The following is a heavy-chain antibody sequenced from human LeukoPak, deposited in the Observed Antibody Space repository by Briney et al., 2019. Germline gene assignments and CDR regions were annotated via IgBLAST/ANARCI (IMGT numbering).Heavy chain of an antibody. CDR2: ITVSGGTT. J-gene: IGHJ4*02. CDR1: EFTFSSYA. Sequence: GGSLRLSCAASEFTFSSYAMQWVRQAPGKGLEWVSGITVSGGTTYYTNSVKGRFTISRDNSKNTLYLQMSSLKASDTAMYYCARQSRDGSKTRGYYFDYWGQGTLVTVSS. CDR3: ARQSRDGSKTRGYYFDY. D-gene: IGHD3-10*01. V-gene: IGHV3-23*01.